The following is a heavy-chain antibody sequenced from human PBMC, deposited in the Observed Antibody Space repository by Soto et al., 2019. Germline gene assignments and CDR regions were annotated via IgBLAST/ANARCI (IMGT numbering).Heavy chain of an antibody. CDR2: ISYDGSNK. CDR1: GFTFSSYA. CDR3: ARDYYGSGGYYFDY. V-gene: IGHV3-30*04. D-gene: IGHD3-10*01. Sequence: GSLRLSCAASGFTFSSYAMHWVRQAPGKGLEWVAVISYDGSNKYYADSVKGRFTISRDNSKNTLYLQMNSLRAEDTAVYYCARDYYGSGGYYFDYWGQGTLVTVSS. J-gene: IGHJ4*02.